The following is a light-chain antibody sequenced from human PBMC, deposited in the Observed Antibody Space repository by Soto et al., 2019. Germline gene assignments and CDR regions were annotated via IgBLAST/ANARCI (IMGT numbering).Light chain of an antibody. J-gene: IGLJ3*02. CDR3: CSFAGSSTYTWV. CDR2: EVT. CDR1: RSDVGAYNY. V-gene: IGLV2-14*01. Sequence: QSALTQPASVSGSPGQSIAISCTGTRSDVGAYNYVSWYQQHPGKAPKLMISEVTNRPSGVSDRFSGSKSANTASLTISGLQAEDEGDYYCCSFAGSSTYTWVFGGGTKLTVL.